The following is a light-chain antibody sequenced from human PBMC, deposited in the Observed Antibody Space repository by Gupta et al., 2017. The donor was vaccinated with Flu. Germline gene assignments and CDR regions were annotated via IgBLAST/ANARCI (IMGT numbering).Light chain of an antibody. J-gene: IGKJ4*01. CDR1: QSISSY. Sequence: IQMTQSPSSLSASVGDRVTITCRASQSISSYLDWYQQKPGKAPKPLIYAASSLQIGVQSRFSGSGSGTDFTLTISSLQPEYFATYYCQQSYSTPLTVGGGTKVESK. V-gene: IGKV1-39*01. CDR2: AAS. CDR3: QQSYSTPLT.